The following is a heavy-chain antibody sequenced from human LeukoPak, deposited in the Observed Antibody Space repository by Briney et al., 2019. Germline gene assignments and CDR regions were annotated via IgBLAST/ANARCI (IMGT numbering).Heavy chain of an antibody. CDR3: AKGRREEVGY. D-gene: IGHD1-26*01. CDR1: GGSISSSSYY. Sequence: PSETLSLTCTVSGGSISSSSYYWGWIRQPPGKGLEWIGTIYYSGSTYYNPSLKSRVTISVDTSKNQFSLKLSSVTAADTAVYYCAKGRREEVGYWGQGTLVTVSS. CDR2: IYYSGST. J-gene: IGHJ4*02. V-gene: IGHV4-39*01.